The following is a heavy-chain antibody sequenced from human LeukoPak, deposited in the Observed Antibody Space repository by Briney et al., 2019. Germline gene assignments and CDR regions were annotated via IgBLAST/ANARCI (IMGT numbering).Heavy chain of an antibody. CDR3: AGEAGGGYARAFDI. D-gene: IGHD5-12*01. CDR1: GGSISRYS. J-gene: IGHJ3*02. V-gene: IGHV4-4*07. Sequence: SETLSLTCIVSGGSISRYSWTWIRQPAGEGLEWIGRIYTSGTTNYNPSLKSRVTMSVDTSKNQFSLKLSSVTAADTAVYYCAGEAGGGYARAFDIWGQGTMVTVSS. CDR2: IYTSGTT.